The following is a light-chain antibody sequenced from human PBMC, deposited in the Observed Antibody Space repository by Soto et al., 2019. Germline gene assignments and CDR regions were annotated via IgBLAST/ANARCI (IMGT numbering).Light chain of an antibody. CDR2: GAS. CDR1: QSVSSN. V-gene: IGKV3-15*01. CDR3: QQYNSWPPWT. J-gene: IGKJ1*01. Sequence: EIVMTQSPATLSVSPGERATLSCRASQSVSSNLAWYQQKPGQAPRLLIYGASTRATGIPARFSGSGPGTEFTLTISSLQSEDFAVYYCQQYNSWPPWTFGQGTKVDI.